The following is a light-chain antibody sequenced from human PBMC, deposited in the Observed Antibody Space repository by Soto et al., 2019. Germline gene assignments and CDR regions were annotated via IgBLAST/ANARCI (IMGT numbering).Light chain of an antibody. Sequence: EIVMTQSPATLSVSPGEGATLSCRASQSVSSKLAWYQQKPGQAPRLLIYGASTRATGIPVRFSGSASGTEFTLTISSLQSEDFTVYYCQQYNKWPLTFGQGTKVDIK. J-gene: IGKJ1*01. CDR1: QSVSSK. CDR3: QQYNKWPLT. V-gene: IGKV3-15*01. CDR2: GAS.